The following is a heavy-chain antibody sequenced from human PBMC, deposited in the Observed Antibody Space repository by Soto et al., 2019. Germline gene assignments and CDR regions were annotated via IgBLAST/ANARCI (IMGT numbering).Heavy chain of an antibody. D-gene: IGHD3-22*01. CDR3: VRRYYYDNSGYYYDWFDP. CDR2: IYPGDSDT. CDR1: GYSFSSYW. J-gene: IGHJ5*02. Sequence: GESLKISCKGSGYSFSSYWIGWVRQMPGKGLEWMGIIYPGDSDTRYSPSFQGQVSISADKSISTAYLQWSSLKASDTGTYYCVRRYYYDNSGYYYDWFDPWGQGTLVTVSS. V-gene: IGHV5-51*01.